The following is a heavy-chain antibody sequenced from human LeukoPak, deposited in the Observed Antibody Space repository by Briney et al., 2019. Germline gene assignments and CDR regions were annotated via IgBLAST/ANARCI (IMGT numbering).Heavy chain of an antibody. CDR1: GFTFSSYA. Sequence: GGSLRLSCAASGFTFSSYAMHWVRQAPGKGLEWVSGITWDSNNIDYADSVKGRFTISRDNAQNSLTLHMHGLRLEDTALYFCASKRVWGQGTLVTVSS. V-gene: IGHV3-9*01. CDR2: ITWDSNNI. CDR3: ASKRV. J-gene: IGHJ4*02.